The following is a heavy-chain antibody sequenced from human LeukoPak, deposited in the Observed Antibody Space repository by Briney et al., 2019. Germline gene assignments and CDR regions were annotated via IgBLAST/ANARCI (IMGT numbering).Heavy chain of an antibody. Sequence: HGESLKISCKGSGYSFTSYWIGWVRQMPGKGLEWMGIIYPGDSDTRYSPSFQGQVTISADKSISTAYLQWSSLKASDTAMYYCARRFRENIRILEWYGMDVWGQGTTVTVSS. J-gene: IGHJ6*02. CDR3: ARRFRENIRILEWYGMDV. CDR2: IYPGDSDT. D-gene: IGHD3-3*01. CDR1: GYSFTSYW. V-gene: IGHV5-51*01.